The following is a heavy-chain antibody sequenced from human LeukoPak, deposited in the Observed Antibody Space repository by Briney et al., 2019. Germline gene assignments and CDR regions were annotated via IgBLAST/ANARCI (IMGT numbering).Heavy chain of an antibody. D-gene: IGHD6-13*01. CDR2: ISSSADST. Sequence: GGSLRLSCEASGFTFSSYAMSWVRQAPGKGLAWVSVISSSADSTYYADSVKGRFTMSRDNSKNTVYLQMNSLRAEDTAVYFCAKGKASSWLDWFDPWGQGTLVTVSS. CDR1: GFTFSSYA. V-gene: IGHV3-23*01. J-gene: IGHJ5*02. CDR3: AKGKASSWLDWFDP.